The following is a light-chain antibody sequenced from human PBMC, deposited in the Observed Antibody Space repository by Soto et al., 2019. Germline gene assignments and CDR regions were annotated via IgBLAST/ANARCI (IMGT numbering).Light chain of an antibody. J-gene: IGLJ2*01. CDR2: EVS. V-gene: IGLV2-8*01. Sequence: QSVLTQPPSASGSPGQPVTISCTGTSSDVGGYNYVSWYQQHPGTAPKLIIYEVSKRPSGVPDRFYGSKSGNTASLTVSGLQAEDEADYFCSSYAGSNNLVFGGGTKLTVL. CDR1: SSDVGGYNY. CDR3: SSYAGSNNLV.